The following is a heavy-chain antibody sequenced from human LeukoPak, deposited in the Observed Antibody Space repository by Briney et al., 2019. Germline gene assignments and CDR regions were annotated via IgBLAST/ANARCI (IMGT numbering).Heavy chain of an antibody. CDR3: ATDVGSSWIY. J-gene: IGHJ4*01. Sequence: ASVKVSCRASGYTFTGYYLHWVRQATGQGLEWMGWINPNSGGTNYAQKFQGRVTMTRDTSISTAYMELSRLSSDDTAVYYCATDVGSSWIYWGQGTLVTVSS. D-gene: IGHD6-13*01. CDR1: GYTFTGYY. V-gene: IGHV1-2*02. CDR2: INPNSGGT.